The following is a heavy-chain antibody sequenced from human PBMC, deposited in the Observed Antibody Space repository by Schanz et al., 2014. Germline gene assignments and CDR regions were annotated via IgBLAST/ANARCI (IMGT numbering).Heavy chain of an antibody. CDR1: GFTFSTYY. CDR2: ISSSGLYT. V-gene: IGHV3-21*02. D-gene: IGHD6-13*01. J-gene: IGHJ6*02. Sequence: EVQLVESGGGLVKPGGSLRLSCAASGFTFSTYYMNWVRQAPGKGLEWVSSISSSGLYTFYADLAGGRFTISRDDAKNSLFLEMNNLRTEDTAVYFCARDIKKQLVDSKDYYYGMDVWGQGTTVTVSS. CDR3: ARDIKKQLVDSKDYYYGMDV.